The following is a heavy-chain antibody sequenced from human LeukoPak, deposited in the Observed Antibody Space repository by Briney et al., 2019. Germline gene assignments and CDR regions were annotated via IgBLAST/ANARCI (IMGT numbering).Heavy chain of an antibody. D-gene: IGHD4-23*01. Sequence: AGGSLRLSCAASGFTFSSYAMSWVRQAPGKGLEWVSAISGSGGSTYYADSVKGRFTISRDNSKNTLYLQMNSLRAEDTAVYYCAKDRHQTTVVTPRAFDYWGQGTLVTVSS. CDR2: ISGSGGST. CDR1: GFTFSSYA. V-gene: IGHV3-23*01. J-gene: IGHJ4*02. CDR3: AKDRHQTTVVTPRAFDY.